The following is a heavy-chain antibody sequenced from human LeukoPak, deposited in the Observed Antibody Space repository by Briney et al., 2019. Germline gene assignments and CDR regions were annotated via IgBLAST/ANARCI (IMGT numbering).Heavy chain of an antibody. J-gene: IGHJ4*02. CDR2: IIPIFGIA. CDR1: GGTFSSYA. Sequence: ASVKVSCKASGGTFSSYAISWVRQAPGQGLEWMGRIIPIFGIANYAQKFQGRVTITADKSTSTAYMELSSLRSEDTAVYYCARGGSLGNYLDYRGQGTLVTVSS. V-gene: IGHV1-69*04. D-gene: IGHD1-26*01. CDR3: ARGGSLGNYLDY.